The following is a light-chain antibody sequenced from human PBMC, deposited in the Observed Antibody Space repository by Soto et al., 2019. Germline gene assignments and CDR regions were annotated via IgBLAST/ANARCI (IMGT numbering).Light chain of an antibody. J-gene: IGKJ1*01. CDR3: QQRSNWPRK. V-gene: IGKV3-11*01. CDR2: DAS. Sequence: EIVLTQSPGTLSLSPGERATLSCRASQSVSSYLAWYQQKPGQAPRLLIYDASNRATGIPARFSGSGSGTDFTLTISSLEPEDFAVYYCQQRSNWPRKFGQGTKVDIK. CDR1: QSVSSY.